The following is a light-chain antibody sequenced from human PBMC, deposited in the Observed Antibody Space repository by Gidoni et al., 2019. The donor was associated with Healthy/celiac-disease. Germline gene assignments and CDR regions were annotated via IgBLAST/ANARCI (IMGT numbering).Light chain of an antibody. CDR3: QQSYSNT. Sequence: DIQMTQSPSSLSASVGDRVTITCRASQSISSYLNWYQQKPGKAPKLLIYAASSLQSGVPSRFSGSGSGTDFTLTISSLQPEDFATYYCQQSYSNTFXQXTKLXIK. CDR2: AAS. V-gene: IGKV1-39*01. CDR1: QSISSY. J-gene: IGKJ2*01.